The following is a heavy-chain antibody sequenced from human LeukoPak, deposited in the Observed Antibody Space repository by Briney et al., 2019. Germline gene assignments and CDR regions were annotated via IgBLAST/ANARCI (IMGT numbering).Heavy chain of an antibody. J-gene: IGHJ4*02. CDR2: IYYSGST. V-gene: IGHV4-39*01. CDR3: AHGTGDSSGYYYPLYYFDY. Sequence: PSETLSLTCTVSGGSISSSSYYWGWVRQPPGKGLEWYGSIYYSGSTYYNPSLKSRVTISVDTSKNQFSLKLSSVSAAAAAVYYCAHGTGDSSGYYYPLYYFDYWGQGTLVTVSS. CDR1: GGSISSSSYY. D-gene: IGHD3-22*01.